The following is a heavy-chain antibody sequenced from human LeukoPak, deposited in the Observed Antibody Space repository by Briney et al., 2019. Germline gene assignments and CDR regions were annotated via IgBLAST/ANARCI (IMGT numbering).Heavy chain of an antibody. D-gene: IGHD6-13*01. J-gene: IGHJ4*02. CDR1: GFTFSSYG. Sequence: GGSLRLSCAASGFTFSSYGMHWVRQAPGKGLEWVAVISYDGSNKYYADSVKGRFTISRDNSKNTLYLQMNSLRAEDTAVYYCARGRYSSRPGASLDYWGQGTLVTVSS. V-gene: IGHV3-30*03. CDR2: ISYDGSNK. CDR3: ARGRYSSRPGASLDY.